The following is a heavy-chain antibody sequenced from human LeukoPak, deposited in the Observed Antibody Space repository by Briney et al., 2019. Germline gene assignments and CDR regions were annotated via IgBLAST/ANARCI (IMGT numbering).Heavy chain of an antibody. CDR1: GGSFSGYY. J-gene: IGHJ6*02. CDR2: INHSGST. CDR3: ARAVVGGGSYYYYYGMDV. V-gene: IGHV4-34*01. Sequence: PSETQSLTCAVYGGSFSGYYWSWIRQPPGKGLGWIGEINHSGSTNYNPSLKSRITISVDTSKNQFSLKLSSVTAADTAVYYCARAVVGGGSYYYYYGMDVWGQGTTVTVSS. D-gene: IGHD1-26*01.